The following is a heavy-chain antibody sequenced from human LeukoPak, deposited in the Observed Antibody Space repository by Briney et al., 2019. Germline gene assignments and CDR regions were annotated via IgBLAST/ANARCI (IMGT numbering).Heavy chain of an antibody. J-gene: IGHJ4*02. CDR2: INTDGSTT. V-gene: IGHV3-74*01. CDR1: GFTFSSSW. CDR3: AKSLGSQDY. D-gene: IGHD6-19*01. Sequence: GGSLRLSCAASGFTFSSSWMHWVRQAPGKGLVWVPRINTDGSTTTYADSVKGRFTISRDIAKSTVYLKMNSLRPEDTALYYCAKSLGSQDYWGEGTLVIVSA.